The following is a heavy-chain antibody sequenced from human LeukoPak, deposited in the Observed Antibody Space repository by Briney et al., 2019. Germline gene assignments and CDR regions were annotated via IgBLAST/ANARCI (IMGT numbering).Heavy chain of an antibody. CDR2: IYHSGST. D-gene: IGHD3-10*01. J-gene: IGHJ3*02. CDR3: ARGPITMVRGTRNAFDI. CDR1: GGSISSGGYS. Sequence: SQTLSLTCAVSGGSISSGGYSWSWIRQPPGKGLEWIGYIYHSGSTYYNPSLKSRVTISVDRSKNQFSLKLSSVTAADTAVYYCARGPITMVRGTRNAFDIWGQGTMVTVSS. V-gene: IGHV4-30-2*01.